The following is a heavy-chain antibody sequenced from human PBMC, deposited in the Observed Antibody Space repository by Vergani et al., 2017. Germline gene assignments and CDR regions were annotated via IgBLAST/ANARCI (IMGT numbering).Heavy chain of an antibody. D-gene: IGHD3-22*01. Sequence: QVQLQQWGAGLLKPSETLSLTCAVYGGSFSGYYWSWIRQPPGKGLEWIGEINHSGSTNYNPSLKSRVTISVDTSKNQFSLKLSSVTAADTAVYYCARDRGFWVYYYYYMDVWGKGTTVTVSS. CDR3: ARDRGFWVYYYYYMDV. V-gene: IGHV4-34*01. CDR1: GGSFSGYY. CDR2: INHSGST. J-gene: IGHJ6*03.